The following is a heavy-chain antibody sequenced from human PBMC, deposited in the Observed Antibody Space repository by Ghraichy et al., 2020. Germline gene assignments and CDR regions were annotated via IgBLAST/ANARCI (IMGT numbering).Heavy chain of an antibody. CDR3: AGHGQGHYYNYGMDV. CDR1: GGSISSSSYY. V-gene: IGHV4-39*01. Sequence: SETLSLTCTVSGGSISSSSYYWGWIRQPPGKGLEWIGSIYYSGSTYYNPSLKSRVTISVDTSKNQFSLKLSSVTAAATAVYYCAGHGQGHYYNYGMDVWGQGTTVTVSS. CDR2: IYYSGST. J-gene: IGHJ6*01.